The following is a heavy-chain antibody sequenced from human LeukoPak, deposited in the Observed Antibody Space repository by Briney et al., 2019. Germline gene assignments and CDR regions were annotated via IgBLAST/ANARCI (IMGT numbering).Heavy chain of an antibody. CDR3: ARDHCSASSCYEDYYNGLDV. CDR2: INPKSGGT. V-gene: IGHV1-2*02. J-gene: IGHJ6*02. D-gene: IGHD2-2*01. CDR1: GYTFTAYY. Sequence: ASVKVSCKASGYTFTAYYLQWVRLAPGQGLEWMGWINPKSGGTEYAQRFQGRVTMTRDTPTSTAYMELSRLRSDDTAVYYCARDHCSASSCYEDYYNGLDVWGQGTTVTVSS.